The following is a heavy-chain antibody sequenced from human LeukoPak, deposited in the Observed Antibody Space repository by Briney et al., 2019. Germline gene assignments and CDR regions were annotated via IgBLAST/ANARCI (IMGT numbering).Heavy chain of an antibody. CDR3: ARGSVLRYFDWLLTSGFDP. D-gene: IGHD3-9*01. J-gene: IGHJ5*02. Sequence: VASVKVSCKASGYTFTGYYMHWVRQAPGQGLELMGWINPNSGGTNYAQKFQGRVTMTRDTSISTAYMELSRLRSDDTAVYYCARGSVLRYFDWLLTSGFDPWGQGTLVTVSS. V-gene: IGHV1-2*02. CDR2: INPNSGGT. CDR1: GYTFTGYY.